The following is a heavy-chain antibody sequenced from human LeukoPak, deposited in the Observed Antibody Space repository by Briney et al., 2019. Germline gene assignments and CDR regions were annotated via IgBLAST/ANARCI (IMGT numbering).Heavy chain of an antibody. CDR1: GGTFSSYA. D-gene: IGHD6-6*01. J-gene: IGHJ5*02. CDR2: IIPIFGTA. Sequence: ASVEVSCKASGGTFSSYAISWVRQAPGQGLEWMGGIIPIFGTASYAQKFQGRVTITTDESTSTAYMELSSLRSEDTAVYYCAREWQLVGWFDPWGQGTLVTVSS. V-gene: IGHV1-69*05. CDR3: AREWQLVGWFDP.